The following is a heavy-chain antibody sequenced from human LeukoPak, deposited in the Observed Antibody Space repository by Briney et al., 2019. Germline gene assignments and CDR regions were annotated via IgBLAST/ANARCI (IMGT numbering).Heavy chain of an antibody. CDR3: ARVLTDSSGYYLDYYYYGMDV. CDR1: GGSISSYY. J-gene: IGHJ6*02. D-gene: IGHD3-22*01. CDR2: IYGSGST. V-gene: IGHV4-59*12. Sequence: PSETLSLTCTVSGGSISSYYWSWIRQPPGKGLEWIGHIYGSGSTNYNPFLKSRVTLSVDTSKNQFSLKLSSVTAADTAVYYCARVLTDSSGYYLDYYYYGMDVWGQGTTVTVSS.